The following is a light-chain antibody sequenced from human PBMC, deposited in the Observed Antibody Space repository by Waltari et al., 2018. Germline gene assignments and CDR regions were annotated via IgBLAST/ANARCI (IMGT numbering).Light chain of an antibody. Sequence: DIVMTQSPDSLAVSLGERATINCKSSQSVLYSSNNKNYLAWYQQKPGQPPKLLIYWASTRESGAPDRFSGSGSGTDFTLTISSLQAEDVAVYYCQQYYSNILTFCGGTKVEIK. V-gene: IGKV4-1*01. CDR1: QSVLYSSNNKNY. J-gene: IGKJ4*01. CDR2: WAS. CDR3: QQYYSNILT.